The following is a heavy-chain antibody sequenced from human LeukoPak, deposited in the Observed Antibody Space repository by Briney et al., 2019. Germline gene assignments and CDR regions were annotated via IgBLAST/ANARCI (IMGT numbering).Heavy chain of an antibody. V-gene: IGHV3-33*01. CDR3: ATELERAVAGTLCY. D-gene: IGHD6-19*01. CDR2: IWYDGSNK. CDR1: GFTFSSCA. Sequence: GGSLSLSCTASGFTFSSCAMHWGRQAPGKGLEWVAVIWYDGSNKYYADSVKGRFTISRDHSKNTLYLQMKSLRAEDTAVYYCATELERAVAGTLCYWCHGTLVTVSS. J-gene: IGHJ4*03.